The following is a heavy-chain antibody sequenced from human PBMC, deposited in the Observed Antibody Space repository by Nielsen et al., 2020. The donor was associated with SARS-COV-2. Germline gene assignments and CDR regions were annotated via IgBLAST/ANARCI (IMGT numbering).Heavy chain of an antibody. CDR3: AKEVSSSWRGVGMDV. D-gene: IGHD6-13*01. CDR2: ISYDGSNK. V-gene: IGHV3-30*18. Sequence: GGSLRLSCAASGFTFSSYGMHWVRQAPGKGLEWVAVISYDGSNKYYADSVKGRFTISRDNSKNTLYLQMNSLRAEDTAVYYCAKEVSSSWRGVGMDVWGQGTTVTVSS. CDR1: GFTFSSYG. J-gene: IGHJ6*02.